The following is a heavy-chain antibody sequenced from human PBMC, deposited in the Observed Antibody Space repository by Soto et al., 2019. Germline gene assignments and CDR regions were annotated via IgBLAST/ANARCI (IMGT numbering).Heavy chain of an antibody. CDR2: ISAYNGNT. CDR1: GYTFTSYG. CDR3: ARDSQVYSSGWGPHDY. V-gene: IGHV1-18*01. Sequence: QVQLVQSGAEVKKPGASVKVSCKASGYTFTSYGISWVRQAPGQGLEWMGWISAYNGNTNYAQKLQGRVTMTKDPSTSTAYMELRSLRSADTAVYYCARDSQVYSSGWGPHDYWGQGTLVTVSS. D-gene: IGHD6-19*01. J-gene: IGHJ4*02.